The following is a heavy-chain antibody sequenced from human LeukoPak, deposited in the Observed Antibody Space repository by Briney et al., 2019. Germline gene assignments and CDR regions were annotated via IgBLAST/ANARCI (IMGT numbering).Heavy chain of an antibody. V-gene: IGHV1-3*01. Sequence: GASVKVSCKASGYTFTSYAMHWVCQAPGQRLEWMGWINAGNGNTKYSQKFQGRVTITRDTSASTAYMELSSLRSEDTAVYYCARGAYSGPVGFFDYWGQGTLVTVSS. J-gene: IGHJ4*02. CDR2: INAGNGNT. CDR3: ARGAYSGPVGFFDY. CDR1: GYTFTSYA. D-gene: IGHD1-26*01.